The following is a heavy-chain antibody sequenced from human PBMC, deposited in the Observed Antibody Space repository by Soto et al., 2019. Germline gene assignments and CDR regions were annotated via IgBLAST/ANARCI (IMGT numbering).Heavy chain of an antibody. V-gene: IGHV3-23*01. D-gene: IGHD6-19*01. CDR3: AKDGNWLDVYFDV. CDR2: SSASGRSR. J-gene: IGHJ4*02. Sequence: GSLRLSCAASGIDFSNYAMSWVRQAPGKGLEWVSISSASGRSRYHADSVKGRFTISRDNSKNTLYLHMTNLRAEDTAVYYCAKDGNWLDVYFDVWGQGTPVTVSS. CDR1: GIDFSNYA.